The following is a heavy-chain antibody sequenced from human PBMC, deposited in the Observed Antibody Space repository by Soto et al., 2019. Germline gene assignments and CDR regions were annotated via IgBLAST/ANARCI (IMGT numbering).Heavy chain of an antibody. CDR2: IYPGDSDT. CDR1: GYSFTSYW. D-gene: IGHD3-10*01. J-gene: IGHJ3*02. Sequence: GESLKISCKGSGYSFTSYWSGWVRQMPGKGLEWMGIIYPGDSDTRYSPSFQGQVTISADKSISTAYLQWSSLKASDTAMYYCATGPEGFGELSNDAFDIWGQGTMVTVSS. CDR3: ATGPEGFGELSNDAFDI. V-gene: IGHV5-51*01.